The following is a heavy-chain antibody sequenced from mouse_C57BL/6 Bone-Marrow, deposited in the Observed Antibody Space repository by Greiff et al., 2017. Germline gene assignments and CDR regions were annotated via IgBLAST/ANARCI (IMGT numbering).Heavy chain of an antibody. D-gene: IGHD1-1*01. CDR2: ISDGGSYT. CDR1: GFTFSSYA. CDR3: ARDPRYYYA. V-gene: IGHV5-4*01. Sequence: EVHLVESGGGLVKPGGSLKLSCAASGFTFSSYAMSWVRQTPEKRLEWVATISDGGSYTYYPDNVKGRFTISRDNAKNNLYLQMSHLKSEDTAMYYCARDPRYYYAWGQGTSVTVSS. J-gene: IGHJ4*01.